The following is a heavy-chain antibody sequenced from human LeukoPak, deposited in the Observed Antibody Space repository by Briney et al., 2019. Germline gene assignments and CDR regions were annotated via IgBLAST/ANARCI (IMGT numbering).Heavy chain of an antibody. D-gene: IGHD2-2*01. CDR3: AKDSVVVPAALDS. CDR2: ISYDGSNK. Sequence: GRSLRLSCAASGFTFSSYGMHWVRQAPGKGLEWVAVISYDGSNKYYADSVKGRFTISRDNSKNTLYLQMNSLRAEDTAVYYCAKDSVVVPAALDSWVQGTLVTVSS. J-gene: IGHJ4*02. CDR1: GFTFSSYG. V-gene: IGHV3-30*18.